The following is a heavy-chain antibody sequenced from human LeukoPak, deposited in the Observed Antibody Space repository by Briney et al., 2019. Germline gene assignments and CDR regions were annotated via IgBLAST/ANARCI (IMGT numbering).Heavy chain of an antibody. D-gene: IGHD6-13*01. CDR2: FDPEDGET. CDR3: ATQKGSSSWYRAFDI. J-gene: IGHJ3*02. CDR1: GYTFTSYY. V-gene: IGHV1-24*01. Sequence: ASVKVSCKASGYTFTSYYMHWVRQAPGQGLEWVGGFDPEDGETIYAQKFQGRVTRTEDTSTDTAYMELSSLRSEGTAVYYCATQKGSSSWYRAFDIWGQGTMVTVSS.